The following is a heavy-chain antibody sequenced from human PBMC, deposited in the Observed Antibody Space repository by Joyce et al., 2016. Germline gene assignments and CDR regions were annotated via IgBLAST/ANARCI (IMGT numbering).Heavy chain of an antibody. J-gene: IGHJ4*02. Sequence: QLQLQESGPGLVKPSETLTLTCTGSGGSVNSDRYFWAWVRPPPGKALEWVGSIYYSGTAYYNPSLKSRLTMSVDMSTNQFSLKLKSGTAGDTAVYYCARLVTWQLFDYWGQGILITVSS. V-gene: IGHV4-39*07. CDR2: IYYSGTA. CDR3: ARLVTWQLFDY. D-gene: IGHD2-8*02. CDR1: GGSVNSDRYF.